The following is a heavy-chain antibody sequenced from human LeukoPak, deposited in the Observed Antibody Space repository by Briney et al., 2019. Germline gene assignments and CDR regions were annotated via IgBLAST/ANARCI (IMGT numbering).Heavy chain of an antibody. V-gene: IGHV3-30-3*01. CDR2: ISYDGSNK. CDR1: GFTFSSYA. J-gene: IGHJ4*02. D-gene: IGHD1-26*01. CDR3: ARESGWELYLDY. Sequence: GGSLRLSCAASGFTFSSYAMHWVRHAPGKGQEWVAVISYDGSNKYYADSVKRRITISRDNSKNTLYLQMNSLRAEDTAVYYCARESGWELYLDYWGQGTLVTVSS.